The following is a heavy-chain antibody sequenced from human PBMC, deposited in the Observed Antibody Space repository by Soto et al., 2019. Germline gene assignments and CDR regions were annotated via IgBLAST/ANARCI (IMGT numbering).Heavy chain of an antibody. J-gene: IGHJ4*02. D-gene: IGHD3-10*01. CDR3: AKRGVYTFVLSY. CDR2: INTDGSST. CDR1: GFTFSSFW. Sequence: EVQLVESGGGLVQPGGSLRLSCAVSGFTFSSFWMHWVRQAPGEGLVWVSRINTDGSSTSYADSVKGRFTISRDNAKNTLYLQMNSRRVEDTAMYYFAKRGVYTFVLSYWGQGTLVTVSS. V-gene: IGHV3-74*01.